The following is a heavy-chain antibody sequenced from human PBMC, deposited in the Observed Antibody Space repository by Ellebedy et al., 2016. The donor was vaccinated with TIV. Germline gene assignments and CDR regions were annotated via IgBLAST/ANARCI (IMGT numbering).Heavy chain of an antibody. CDR2: IKQDGSEK. D-gene: IGHD6-19*01. J-gene: IGHJ3*02. V-gene: IGHV3-7*03. CDR1: GFTFSSYW. Sequence: GESLKISCAASGFTFSSYWMSWVRQAPGRGLEWVANIKQDGSEKYYVDSVKGRFTISRDNAKNSLYLQMNSLRAEDTAVYYCSRRMGSGWSHAFDIWGQGTMVTVSS. CDR3: SRRMGSGWSHAFDI.